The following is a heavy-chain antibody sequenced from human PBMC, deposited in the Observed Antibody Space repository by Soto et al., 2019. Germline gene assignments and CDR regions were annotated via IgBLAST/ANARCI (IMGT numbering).Heavy chain of an antibody. V-gene: IGHV3-30*18. D-gene: IGHD3-9*01. J-gene: IGHJ4*02. Sequence: GGSLRLSCAASGFTFSSYGMHWVRQAPGKGLEWVAVISYDGSNKYYADSVKGRFTISRDNSKNTLYLQMNSLRAEDTAVYYCAKEMYSYDILTGFDYWGQGTLVTVSS. CDR2: ISYDGSNK. CDR3: AKEMYSYDILTGFDY. CDR1: GFTFSSYG.